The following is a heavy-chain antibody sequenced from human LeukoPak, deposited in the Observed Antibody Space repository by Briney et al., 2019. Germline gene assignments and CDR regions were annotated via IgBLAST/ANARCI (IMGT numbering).Heavy chain of an antibody. CDR3: ARGHPYQALKV. CDR2: IYYSGST. Sequence: SETLSLTCTVSGGSISSYYWSWIRQPPGKGLEWIGYIYYSGSTNYNPSLKSRVTISVDTSKNQFSLKLSSVTAADTAVYYCARGHPYQALKVWGQGTLVTVSS. J-gene: IGHJ4*02. V-gene: IGHV4-59*08. CDR1: GGSISSYY.